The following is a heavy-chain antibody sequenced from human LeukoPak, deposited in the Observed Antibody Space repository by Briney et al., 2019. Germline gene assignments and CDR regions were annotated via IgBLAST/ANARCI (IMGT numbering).Heavy chain of an antibody. Sequence: KPSETLSLTCTVSGGSISSDKWSWVRQPAGRGVEWGGRIYTSGGTTYNPSLKSRLTLSVDTSNNQSSLKLSSVTAADTAVYYCVRAVGSSESSYFDLWGRGTLATVSS. CDR3: VRAVGSSESSYFDL. D-gene: IGHD1-26*01. CDR1: GGSISSDK. J-gene: IGHJ5*02. CDR2: IYTSGGT. V-gene: IGHV4-4*07.